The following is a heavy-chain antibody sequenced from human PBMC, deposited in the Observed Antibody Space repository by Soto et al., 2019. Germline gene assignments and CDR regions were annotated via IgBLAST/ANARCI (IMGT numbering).Heavy chain of an antibody. CDR3: ARHLYYDHVWGSYAYFDY. CDR1: GGSISSSSYY. CDR2: IYYSGST. Sequence: SETLSLTCTVSGGSISSSSYYWGWIRQPPGKGLEWIGSIYYSGSTYYNPSLKSRVTISVDTSKNQFSLKLSSVTAADTAVYYCARHLYYDHVWGSYAYFDYWGQGTLVTVSS. J-gene: IGHJ4*02. D-gene: IGHD3-16*01. V-gene: IGHV4-39*01.